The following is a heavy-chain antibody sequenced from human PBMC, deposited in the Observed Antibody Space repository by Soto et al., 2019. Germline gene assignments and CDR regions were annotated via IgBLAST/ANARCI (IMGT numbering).Heavy chain of an antibody. CDR2: IKQDGSEK. D-gene: IGHD2-2*01. J-gene: IGHJ6*02. Sequence: PGGSLRLSXAASGFTFSSYWMSWVRQAPGKGLEWVANIKQDGSEKYYVDSVKGRFTISRDNAKNSLYLQMNSLRAEDTAVYYCARDVWVVVTAAIPGPADYYYYGMDVWGQGTTVTVSS. CDR3: ARDVWVVVTAAIPGPADYYYYGMDV. CDR1: GFTFSSYW. V-gene: IGHV3-7*03.